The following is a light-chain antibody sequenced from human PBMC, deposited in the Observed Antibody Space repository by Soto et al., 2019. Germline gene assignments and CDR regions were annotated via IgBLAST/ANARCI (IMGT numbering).Light chain of an antibody. CDR1: QSISTY. Sequence: DIQMTQSPSTLSASVGDRVTITCRASQSISTYLNWYQQKVGRAPTLLIYAAYSLQSGVPSRFSGGGSGTDFTLPSSSLQPEDFAMYFCQECYSSPRTFGQGTKVEIK. CDR2: AAY. CDR3: QECYSSPRT. J-gene: IGKJ1*01. V-gene: IGKV1-39*01.